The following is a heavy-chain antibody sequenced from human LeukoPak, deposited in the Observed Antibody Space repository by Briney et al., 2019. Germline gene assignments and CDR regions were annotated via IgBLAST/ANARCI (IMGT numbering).Heavy chain of an antibody. CDR3: ARLNNIVVVPAAPQGLPPDNWFDP. CDR2: ISAYNGNT. V-gene: IGHV1-18*01. D-gene: IGHD2-2*01. J-gene: IGHJ5*02. Sequence: ASVKVSCKASGYTFTSYGISWVRQAPGQGLEWMGWISAYNGNTNYAQKLQGRVTMTTDTSTSTAYMELRSLRSDDTAVYYCARLNNIVVVPAAPQGLPPDNWFDPWGQGTLVTVSS. CDR1: GYTFTSYG.